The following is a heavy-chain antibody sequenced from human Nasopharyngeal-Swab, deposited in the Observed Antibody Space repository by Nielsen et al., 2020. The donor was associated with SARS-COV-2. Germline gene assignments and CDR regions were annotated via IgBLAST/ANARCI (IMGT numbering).Heavy chain of an antibody. D-gene: IGHD1-14*01. J-gene: IGHJ3*02. CDR1: GFSFSTYN. Sequence: GESLKISCAASGFSFSTYNMNWVRQAPGKGLEWVANINQDGSQKYYVDSVKGRFTISRDNAENSLYLQMDSLRADDTAVYYCARDPEYSALDIWGQGTMVTVSS. CDR2: INQDGSQK. V-gene: IGHV3-7*01. CDR3: ARDPEYSALDI.